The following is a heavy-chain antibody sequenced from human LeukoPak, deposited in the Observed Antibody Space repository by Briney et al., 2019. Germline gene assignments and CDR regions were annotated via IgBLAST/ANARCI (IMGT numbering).Heavy chain of an antibody. D-gene: IGHD2-8*01. CDR1: GLTLTPIY. J-gene: IGHJ4*02. CDR2: LYPGGDRA. Sequence: ASVKVSCKASGLTLTPIYMHWVRQAPGQGLEWMAVLYPGGDRAIYAQRFQGRLTLTRDTSTNTVYMEVSSLASEDTAVYYCASEVPRTSRFAHWGQGTLVTVSS. V-gene: IGHV1-46*01. CDR3: ASEVPRTSRFAH.